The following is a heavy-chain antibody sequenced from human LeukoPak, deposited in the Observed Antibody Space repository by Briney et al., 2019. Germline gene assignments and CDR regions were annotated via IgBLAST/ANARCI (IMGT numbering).Heavy chain of an antibody. J-gene: IGHJ3*02. V-gene: IGHV5-51*01. Sequence: GESLKISCKGSGYSFTSYWIGWVRQMPGKGLEWMGIIYPGDSETRYGPSFQGQVTISADKSISTAYLQWSSLKASDTAMYYCARLGLGGIVVVPAASRGDAFDIWGQGTMVTVSS. D-gene: IGHD2-2*01. CDR3: ARLGLGGIVVVPAASRGDAFDI. CDR2: IYPGDSET. CDR1: GYSFTSYW.